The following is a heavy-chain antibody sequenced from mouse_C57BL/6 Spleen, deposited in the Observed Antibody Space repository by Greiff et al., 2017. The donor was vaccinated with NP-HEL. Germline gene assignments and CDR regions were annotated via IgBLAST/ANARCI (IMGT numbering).Heavy chain of an antibody. CDR3: ARHSIPYFDY. J-gene: IGHJ2*01. CDR2: ISSGGSYT. D-gene: IGHD2-10*02. Sequence: EVKLVESGGDLVKPGGSLKLSCAASGFTFSSYGMSWVRQTPDQRLEWVATISSGGSYTYYPDSVKGRFTISRDNAKNPLYLQMSSLKSEDTAMYYCARHSIPYFDYWGQGTTLTVSS. CDR1: GFTFSSYG. V-gene: IGHV5-6*01.